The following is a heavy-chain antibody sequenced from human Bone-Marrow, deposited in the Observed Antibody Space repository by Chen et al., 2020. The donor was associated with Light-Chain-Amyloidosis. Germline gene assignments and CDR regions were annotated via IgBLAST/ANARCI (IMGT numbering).Heavy chain of an antibody. CDR1: GFTFSDSG. V-gene: IGHV3-73*01. CDR3: VASHVIVGALES. Sequence: EVQLVESGGGLVQPGGSLRLACVASGFTFSDSGIHWVRQASGKGLEWVGRIRTKNSGYTTSYAAPVEGRFTVSRDDSKTTAYLQMDRLKIADTALYYCVASHVIVGALESWGQGTLVIVSP. CDR2: IRTKNSGYTT. D-gene: IGHD2-21*01. J-gene: IGHJ4*02.